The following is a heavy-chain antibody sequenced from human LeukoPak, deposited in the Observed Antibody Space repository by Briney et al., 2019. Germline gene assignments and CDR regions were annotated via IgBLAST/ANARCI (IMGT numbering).Heavy chain of an antibody. D-gene: IGHD2-2*01. Sequence: PGGSLRLSCAASGFTFSNYGFHCVRQAPGKGLEWVAVIWYDGSKKYYADPVKGRFTISRDNSKNTLYLQMSSLRAEDTAVYYCARDYCTSTSCFDYWGQGTLVTVSS. CDR2: IWYDGSKK. V-gene: IGHV3-33*01. CDR1: GFTFSNYG. J-gene: IGHJ4*02. CDR3: ARDYCTSTSCFDY.